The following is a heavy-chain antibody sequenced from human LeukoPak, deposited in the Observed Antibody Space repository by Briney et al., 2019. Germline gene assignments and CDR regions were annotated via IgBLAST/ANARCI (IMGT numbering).Heavy chain of an antibody. J-gene: IGHJ6*03. D-gene: IGHD2-2*01. CDR1: GGSFSGYY. V-gene: IGHV4-34*01. CDR3: ARHRPGIVVVPATKRYYYYMDV. Sequence: SETLSLTCAVYGGSFSGYYWSWIRQPPGKGLEWIGEINHSGSTHYNPSLKSRVTISVDTSKNQFSLKLSSVTAADTAVYYCARHRPGIVVVPATKRYYYYMDVWGKGTTVTISS. CDR2: INHSGST.